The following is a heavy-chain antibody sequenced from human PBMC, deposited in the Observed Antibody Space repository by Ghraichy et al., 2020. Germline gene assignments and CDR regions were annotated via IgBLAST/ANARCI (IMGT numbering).Heavy chain of an antibody. J-gene: IGHJ4*02. D-gene: IGHD6-13*01. CDR1: GGSISSGNYY. CDR2: IFTGGST. V-gene: IGHV4-61*02. Sequence: SQTLSLTCTVSGGSISSGNYYWTWIRQPAGKGLEWIGRIFTGGSTHYNPSLRSRVTISVDTSKNHLSLELSSVTAADTAVYYCARGSQLLVLGNKFYHWGQGTLVTVSS. CDR3: ARGSQLLVLGNKFYH.